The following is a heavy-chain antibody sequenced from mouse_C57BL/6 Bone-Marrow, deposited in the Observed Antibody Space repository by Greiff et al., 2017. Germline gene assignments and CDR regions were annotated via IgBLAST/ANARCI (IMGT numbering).Heavy chain of an antibody. CDR2: ISNGGGST. CDR3: ARGLPRFAY. Sequence: EVKVVESGGGLVQPGGSLKLSCAASGFTFSDYYMYWVRQTPEKRLEWVAYISNGGGSTYYPDTVKGRFTISRDNARNTLYLQMSRLKSEDTAMYYCARGLPRFAYWGQGTLVTVSA. CDR1: GFTFSDYY. J-gene: IGHJ3*01. D-gene: IGHD2-4*01. V-gene: IGHV5-12*01.